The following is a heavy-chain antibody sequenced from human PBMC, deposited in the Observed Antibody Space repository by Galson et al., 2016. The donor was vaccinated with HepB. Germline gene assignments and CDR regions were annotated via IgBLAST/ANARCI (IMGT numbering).Heavy chain of an antibody. CDR3: AKDGYRGSYRDYYGMDV. V-gene: IGHV3-30*18. Sequence: SLRLSCAASGFTFSTYGLHWVRPAPGKGLEWVAIISYDGSAKKYADSMKGRFTISRDTSENTLYLQMNSLTAEDTAVYFCAKDGYRGSYRDYYGMDVWGQGTTVTVSS. J-gene: IGHJ6*02. CDR2: ISYDGSAK. CDR1: GFTFSTYG. D-gene: IGHD1-26*01.